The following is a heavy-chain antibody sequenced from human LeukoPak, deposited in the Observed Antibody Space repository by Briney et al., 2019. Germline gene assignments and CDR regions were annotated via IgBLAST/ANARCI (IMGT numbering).Heavy chain of an antibody. J-gene: IGHJ4*02. Sequence: GGSLRLSCAASGFTFNNYAMSWFRQAPGKGLEWVSLIIGSTGSTFYADSVKGRFTISRDNSKNTLYLQMNSLRAEDTAVYYCAKGGYDYVEIGYFDYWGQGTLVTVSS. D-gene: IGHD5-12*01. CDR3: AKGGYDYVEIGYFDY. V-gene: IGHV3-23*01. CDR2: IIGSTGST. CDR1: GFTFNNYA.